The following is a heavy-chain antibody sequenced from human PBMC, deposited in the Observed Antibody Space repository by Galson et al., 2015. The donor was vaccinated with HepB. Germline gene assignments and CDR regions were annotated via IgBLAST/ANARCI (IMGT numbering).Heavy chain of an antibody. CDR2: INAGNGNT. J-gene: IGHJ5*02. CDR3: ARVLPGYSSSWYNWFDP. D-gene: IGHD6-13*01. CDR1: GYTFTSYA. V-gene: IGHV1-3*01. Sequence: SVKVSCKASGYTFTSYAMHWVRQAPGQRLEWMGWINAGNGNTKYSQKFQGRVTITSDTSASTAYMELSSLRSEDTAVYYCARVLPGYSSSWYNWFDPWGQGTLVTVSS.